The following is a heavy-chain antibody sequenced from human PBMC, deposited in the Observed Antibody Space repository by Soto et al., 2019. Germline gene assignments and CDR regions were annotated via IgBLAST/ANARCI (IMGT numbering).Heavy chain of an antibody. J-gene: IGHJ6*02. CDR3: AKFRPGRFQNGMDV. CDR2: VSGSGGST. Sequence: EVQLLESGGGLVQPGGSLRLSCAASGFTFSSYAMGWVRQAPGKGLEWVSGVSGSGGSTYYADSVKGRFTISRDNSKDTLYLQMNSLRVEDTAVYFCAKFRPGRFQNGMDVWGQGTTVTVSS. V-gene: IGHV3-23*01. CDR1: GFTFSSYA.